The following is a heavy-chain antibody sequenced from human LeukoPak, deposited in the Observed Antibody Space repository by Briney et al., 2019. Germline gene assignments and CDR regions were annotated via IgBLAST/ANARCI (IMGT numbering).Heavy chain of an antibody. Sequence: GGSLRLSCAASGFTFDNYNMNWVRQAPGKGLEWVSSISSISSHIYYVDSVKGRFGISRDNAKNSVYLQMNSLRVEDTALYYCARASSAYDSALNYYYGMDVWGKGTTVTVSS. V-gene: IGHV3-21*06. CDR3: ARASSAYDSALNYYYGMDV. CDR2: ISSISSHI. CDR1: GFTFDNYN. J-gene: IGHJ6*04. D-gene: IGHD5-12*01.